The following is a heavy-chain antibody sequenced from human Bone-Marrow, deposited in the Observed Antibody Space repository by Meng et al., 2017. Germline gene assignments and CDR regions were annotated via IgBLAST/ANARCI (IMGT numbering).Heavy chain of an antibody. J-gene: IGHJ4*02. D-gene: IGHD4-17*01. Sequence: GESLKISCAASGFTFSSYAMHWVRQAPGKGLEWVAVISYDGSNKYYADSVKGRFTISRDNSKNTLYLQMNSLRAEDAAVYYCAKDASYYGDYLPSDYWGQGTLVTVSS. CDR1: GFTFSSYA. CDR2: ISYDGSNK. CDR3: AKDASYYGDYLPSDY. V-gene: IGHV3-30*01.